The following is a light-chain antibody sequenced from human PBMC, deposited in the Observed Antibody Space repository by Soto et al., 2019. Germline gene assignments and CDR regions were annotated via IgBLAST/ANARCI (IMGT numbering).Light chain of an antibody. Sequence: EIQMTQYPSMLCAAVGDRVTIACRASQSIRRWLAWYQQKPGKAPKLLIYAASTLESGVSSRFSGRGSGTEFTLTISSLQPDDFATYYCLQYNSYVSFGGGTKVDIK. J-gene: IGKJ4*01. CDR2: AAS. CDR1: QSIRRW. V-gene: IGKV1-5*01. CDR3: LQYNSYVS.